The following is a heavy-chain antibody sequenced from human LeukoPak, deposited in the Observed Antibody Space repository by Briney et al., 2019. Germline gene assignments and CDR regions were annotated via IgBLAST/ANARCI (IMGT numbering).Heavy chain of an antibody. V-gene: IGHV3-7*05. J-gene: IGHJ4*02. Sequence: GGSLRLSCAASGFTFSGFWMSWVRQAPGKGLEWVASIKEDGTERNYVDSVKGPFTISRDNAKNSLVPQMHSLRVEDTAVYYCARGWQQLSYWGQGTLVIVSS. CDR1: GFTFSGFW. D-gene: IGHD6-13*01. CDR3: ARGWQQLSY. CDR2: IKEDGTER.